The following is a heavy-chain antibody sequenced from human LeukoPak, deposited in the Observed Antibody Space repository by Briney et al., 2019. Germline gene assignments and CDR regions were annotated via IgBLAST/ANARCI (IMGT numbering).Heavy chain of an antibody. V-gene: IGHV1-2*04. Sequence: GASVKVSCKASGYTFASYAMHWVRQAPGQRLEWMGWINPNSGGTNYAQKFQGWVTMTRDTSISTAYMELSRLRSDDTAVYYCARANKAVAGTLYYFDYWGQGTLVTVSS. J-gene: IGHJ4*02. CDR2: INPNSGGT. D-gene: IGHD6-19*01. CDR1: GYTFASYA. CDR3: ARANKAVAGTLYYFDY.